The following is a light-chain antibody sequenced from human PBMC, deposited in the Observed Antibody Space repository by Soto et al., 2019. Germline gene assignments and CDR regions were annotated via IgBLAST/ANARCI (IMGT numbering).Light chain of an antibody. J-gene: IGKJ5*01. CDR3: QQYGSLIT. Sequence: EIVLTQSPATLSLCPGERATLSCRASQSVSSYLAWYQQKPGQAPRLLIYEASKRATGIPDRFSGSGSGTDFTLTINGLEPEDSAVYYCQQYGSLITFGQGTRLEIK. CDR2: EAS. CDR1: QSVSSY. V-gene: IGKV3-11*01.